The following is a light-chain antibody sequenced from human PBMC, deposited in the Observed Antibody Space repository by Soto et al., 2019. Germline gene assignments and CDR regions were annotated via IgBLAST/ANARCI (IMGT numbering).Light chain of an antibody. J-gene: IGLJ1*01. Sequence: QSVLTQPPSVSGAPGQRVTISCSGSGSNIGAGYDVHWYQHLPGTAPKLLIYGNINRPSGVPDRFSASRSGASASLAITGLQGDDEADYYCQSYDRSVTGYVFGTGTNLTVL. CDR3: QSYDRSVTGYV. CDR1: GSNIGAGYD. V-gene: IGLV1-40*01. CDR2: GNI.